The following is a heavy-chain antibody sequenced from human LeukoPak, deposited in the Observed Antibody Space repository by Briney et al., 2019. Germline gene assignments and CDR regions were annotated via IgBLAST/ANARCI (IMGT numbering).Heavy chain of an antibody. CDR3: TRGISGSWADY. J-gene: IGHJ4*02. D-gene: IGHD1-26*01. CDR2: IYTGKST. CDR1: GFTFSIYS. V-gene: IGHV3-53*01. Sequence: GGSLRLSCAASGFTFSIYSMSWVRQAAGKGLEWVSVIYTGKSTYYADSVKGRFTISRDDSKNTLYLQMNNLKVEDTAVYYCTRGISGSWADYWGQGTVVSVSS.